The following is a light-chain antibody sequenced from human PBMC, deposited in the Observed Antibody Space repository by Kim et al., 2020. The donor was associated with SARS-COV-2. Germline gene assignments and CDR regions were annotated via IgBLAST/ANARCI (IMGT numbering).Light chain of an antibody. Sequence: SVGERVTKTRRTSQRISSYLAWYQQMPEKAPNLLSYAASTLRNGVPSRFSGSESGTEFTLTVSGLQPEEFATYYCQQLDTYPRVTFGLGTRLEIK. CDR3: QQLDTYPRVT. J-gene: IGKJ5*01. CDR2: AAS. V-gene: IGKV1-9*01. CDR1: QRISSY.